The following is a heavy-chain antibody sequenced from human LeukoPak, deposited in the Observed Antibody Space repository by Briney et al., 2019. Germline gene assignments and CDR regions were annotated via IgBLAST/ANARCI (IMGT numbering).Heavy chain of an antibody. Sequence: SETLSLTCTVSGGSISTDYWSWIRQPPGKGLEWIGYIYYSGSINYNSSLKSRVTISVDTSKNQFSLKLNSVTAAETAVYYCARFPRYWGQGILVTVSS. V-gene: IGHV4-59*01. CDR1: GGSISTDY. J-gene: IGHJ4*02. D-gene: IGHD6-6*01. CDR3: ARFPRY. CDR2: IYYSGSI.